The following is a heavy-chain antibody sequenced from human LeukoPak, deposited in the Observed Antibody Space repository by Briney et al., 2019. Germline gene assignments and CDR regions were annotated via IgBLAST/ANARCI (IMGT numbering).Heavy chain of an antibody. D-gene: IGHD3-3*01. V-gene: IGHV1-18*01. Sequence: ASVKVSCKASGYTFTSYGISWVRQAPGQGLEWMGWISAYNGNTNYAQKLQGRVTMTTDTSTSTAYMELRSLRSDDTAVYYCARALGYYDFWSGYHNFDYWGQGTLVTVSS. J-gene: IGHJ4*02. CDR2: ISAYNGNT. CDR1: GYTFTSYG. CDR3: ARALGYYDFWSGYHNFDY.